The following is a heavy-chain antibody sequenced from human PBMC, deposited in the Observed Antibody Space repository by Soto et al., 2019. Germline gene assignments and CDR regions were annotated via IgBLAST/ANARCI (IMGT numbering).Heavy chain of an antibody. D-gene: IGHD3-3*01. Sequence: PSETLSLTCTVSGGSISSGDYSWSWVRQSPGKGLEWIGHIYNSGITYYNPSLKSRVVISIDTSRNQFSLRLNSLTAADRAVYFCARGVTVFGLVSRFWIHPSGQATVVTVSS. CDR3: ARGVTVFGLVSRFWIHP. J-gene: IGHJ5*02. V-gene: IGHV4-30-4*01. CDR1: GGSISSGDYS. CDR2: IYNSGIT.